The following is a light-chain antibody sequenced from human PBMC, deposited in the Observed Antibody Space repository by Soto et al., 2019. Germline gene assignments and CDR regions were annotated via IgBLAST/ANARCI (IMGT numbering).Light chain of an antibody. Sequence: SPLPQPPSAARPPGRAITISCTETSSDVGAFNYVSWYQQHPGKAPKLMIFEINKRPSGVPDRFSGSKSGNTASLSVSGLQAEDEADYYCSLSAGINIYVFGGGTK. V-gene: IGLV2-8*02. J-gene: IGLJ3*02. CDR1: SSDVGAFNY. CDR3: SLSAGINIYV. CDR2: EIN.